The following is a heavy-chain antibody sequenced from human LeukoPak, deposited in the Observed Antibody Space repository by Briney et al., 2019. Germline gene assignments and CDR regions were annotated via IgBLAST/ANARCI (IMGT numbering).Heavy chain of an antibody. CDR3: ARHYSGSYSGYFNS. CDR1: GGSLTTSTYY. V-gene: IGHV4-39*01. J-gene: IGHJ4*02. CDR2: IFYSGNT. D-gene: IGHD1-26*01. Sequence: SETLSLTCTVSGGSLTTSTYYWDWIRQPPGKGLEWIGTIFYSGNTFYNPSLKSRVTISVDTSKNHFSLRLSSVTAADTAVYYCARHYSGSYSGYFNSWGQGTLVTVSS.